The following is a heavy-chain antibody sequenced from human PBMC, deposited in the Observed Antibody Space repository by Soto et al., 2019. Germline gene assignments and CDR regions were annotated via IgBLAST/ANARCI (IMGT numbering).Heavy chain of an antibody. CDR1: GGSISSSNW. V-gene: IGHV4-4*02. CDR2: IYHSGST. J-gene: IGHJ6*02. Sequence: PSETLSLTCAVSGGSISSSNWWSFVRQPPGRGLEWIGEIYHSGSTNYNPSLKSRVTISVDKSKNQFSLKLSSVTAADTAVYYCATSQLGGYYYGMDVWGQGTTVTVSS. CDR3: ATSQLGGYYYGMDV. D-gene: IGHD7-27*01.